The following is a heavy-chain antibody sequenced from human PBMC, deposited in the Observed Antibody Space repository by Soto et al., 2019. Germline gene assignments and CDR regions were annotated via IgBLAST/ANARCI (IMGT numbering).Heavy chain of an antibody. CDR2: IYYSGST. Sequence: QVQLQESGPGLVKPSQTLSLTCTVSGGSISSGGYYWSWIRQHPGKGLEWIGYIYYSGSTYYNPSLKSRVTISVDPSKNQFPLKLSSVTAADTAVYYCARGHDPIVNYYFDYWGQGTLVTVSS. J-gene: IGHJ4*02. V-gene: IGHV4-31*03. D-gene: IGHD1-20*01. CDR1: GGSISSGGYY. CDR3: ARGHDPIVNYYFDY.